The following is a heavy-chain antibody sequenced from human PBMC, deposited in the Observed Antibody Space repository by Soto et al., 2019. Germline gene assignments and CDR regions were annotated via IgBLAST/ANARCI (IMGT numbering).Heavy chain of an antibody. CDR1: EFSFSDYW. J-gene: IGHJ4*02. D-gene: IGHD3-16*02. V-gene: IGHV3-7*05. CDR2: LDQGGGEK. Sequence: HPGGSLRLSCAASEFSFSDYWMAWVRQAPGKGLEWVANLDQGGGEKHYVDSVKGRFTISRDNSKNTLYLQMNSLRAEDTAVYYCAKGNWGSYRLASLDYWGQGTLVTVSS. CDR3: AKGNWGSYRLASLDY.